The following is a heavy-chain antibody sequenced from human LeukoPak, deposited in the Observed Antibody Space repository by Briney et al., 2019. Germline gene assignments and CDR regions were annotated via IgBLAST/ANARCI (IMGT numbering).Heavy chain of an antibody. CDR3: ARPPCSSTTCASRFDY. Sequence: PGRSLRLSCAASGFTFGTYVMHWVRQAPGKGLEWMAVISYDGSDKYYADSVKGRLTISRDNSKNTLYLQMNSPRAEDTALYYCARPPCSSTTCASRFDYWGQGALVIVSS. J-gene: IGHJ4*02. CDR1: GFTFGTYV. D-gene: IGHD2-2*01. V-gene: IGHV3-30*03. CDR2: ISYDGSDK.